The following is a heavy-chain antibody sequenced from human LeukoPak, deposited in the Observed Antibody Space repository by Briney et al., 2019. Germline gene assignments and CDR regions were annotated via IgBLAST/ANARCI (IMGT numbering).Heavy chain of an antibody. D-gene: IGHD1-26*01. CDR1: GDSISSTSYY. CDR2: IYYRGRT. J-gene: IGHJ1*01. CDR3: ARPSGSYRAEYFQH. V-gene: IGHV4-39*01. Sequence: PSETLSLTCTVSGDSISSTSYYWGWIRQPPGKGLEWIGTIYYRGRTYYNPSLNSRVTIFVDTAKNQVSLKLSSVTAADTAVYYCARPSGSYRAEYFQHWGQGTLVTVSS.